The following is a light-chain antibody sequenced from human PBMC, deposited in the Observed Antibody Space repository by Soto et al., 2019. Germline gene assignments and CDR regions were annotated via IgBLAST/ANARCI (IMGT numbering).Light chain of an antibody. CDR3: QQYKKWWT. CDR1: QSVSSD. CDR2: AAS. V-gene: IGKV3-15*01. J-gene: IGKJ1*01. Sequence: EIVMTQSPATLSVSPGDRATLSCRASQSVSSDLAWYQQKPGQAPRPLIYAASTRATGIPARFSGSGSGTEFTLTISSLQSEDFAVYFCQQYKKWWTFGQGTKVDIK.